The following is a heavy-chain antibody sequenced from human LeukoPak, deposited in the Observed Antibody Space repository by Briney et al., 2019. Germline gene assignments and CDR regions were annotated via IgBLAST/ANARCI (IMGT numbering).Heavy chain of an antibody. CDR3: AKDPRVAARPGNYFDY. V-gene: IGHV4-59*01. Sequence: SETLSLTCTVSGGSISSYYWSWIRQPPGKGLEWIGYISYSGSSNYNPSLKSRVSISVDTSKNQFSLKLNSVTAADTAVYYCAKDPRVAARPGNYFDYWGQGTLVTVSS. CDR1: GGSISSYY. CDR2: ISYSGSS. J-gene: IGHJ4*02. D-gene: IGHD6-6*01.